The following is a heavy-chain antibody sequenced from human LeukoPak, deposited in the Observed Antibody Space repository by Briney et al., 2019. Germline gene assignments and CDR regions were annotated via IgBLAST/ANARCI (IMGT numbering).Heavy chain of an antibody. D-gene: IGHD3-10*01. CDR2: IYYSGST. Sequence: PSETLSLTCTVSGGSISNYYWSWIRQPPGKGLEWIEYIYYSGSTNYNPSLKSRVTISVDTSKNQFSLKLSSVTAADTAVYYCARHSNYGSGSYYRYWFDPWGQGTLVTVSS. V-gene: IGHV4-59*08. CDR3: ARHSNYGSGSYYRYWFDP. CDR1: GGSISNYY. J-gene: IGHJ5*02.